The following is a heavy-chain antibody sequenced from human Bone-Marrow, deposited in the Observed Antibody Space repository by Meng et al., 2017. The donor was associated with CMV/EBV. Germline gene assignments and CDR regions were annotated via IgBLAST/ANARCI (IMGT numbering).Heavy chain of an antibody. J-gene: IGHJ6*02. Sequence: GESLKISCGASGFTFSRYEMNWVRQAPGKGLEWYSYISSSGSTIYYADSVKGRFTISRDNAKNSLYLQMNSLRADNTSVYYCAAWEVVAWGNDNYGMDVWGQGPTVTVSS. V-gene: IGHV3-48*03. CDR3: AAWEVVAWGNDNYGMDV. D-gene: IGHD2-15*01. CDR2: ISSSGSTI. CDR1: GFTFSRYE.